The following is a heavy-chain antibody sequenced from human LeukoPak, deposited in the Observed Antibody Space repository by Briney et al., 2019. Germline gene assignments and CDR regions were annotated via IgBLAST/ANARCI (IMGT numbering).Heavy chain of an antibody. J-gene: IGHJ4*02. CDR2: IYHSGST. V-gene: IGHV4-4*02. Sequence: SETLSLTCAVSGGSISSSNWWSWVRQPPGKGLEWIGEIYHSGSTNYNPSLKSRVTISVDTSKNQFSLKLSSVTAADTAVYYCARRRDGYKIGGGRYYFDYWGQGTLVTVSS. CDR1: GGSISSSNW. CDR3: ARRRDGYKIGGGRYYFDY. D-gene: IGHD5-24*01.